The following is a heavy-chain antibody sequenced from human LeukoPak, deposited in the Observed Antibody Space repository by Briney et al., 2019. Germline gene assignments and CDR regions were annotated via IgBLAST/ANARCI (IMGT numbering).Heavy chain of an antibody. J-gene: IGHJ4*02. CDR2: ISGSGCST. D-gene: IGHD3-10*01. CDR1: GFTFSSYA. V-gene: IGHV3-23*01. CDR3: AKDPYTMVRGVIPTGYDY. Sequence: PGGSLRLSCAASGFTFSSYAMSWVRQAPGKGLEWVSAISGSGCSTYYADSVKGRFTISRDNSKNTLYLQMNSLRAEDTAVYYCAKDPYTMVRGVIPTGYDYWGQGTLVTVSS.